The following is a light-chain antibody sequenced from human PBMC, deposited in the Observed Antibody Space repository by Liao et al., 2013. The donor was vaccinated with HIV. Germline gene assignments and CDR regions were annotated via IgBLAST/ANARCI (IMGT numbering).Light chain of an antibody. Sequence: SYVLTQVPSASVAPGRTASITCGGDSIGSKSVHWYQQRPGQAPMLVIYYDSDRPSGIPERFSGSNSGNTATLTISGTQPVDEAEYFCQAWDSSAEVVFGGGTTLTVL. J-gene: IGLJ2*01. CDR2: YDS. CDR1: SIGSKS. V-gene: IGLV3-21*01. CDR3: QAWDSSAEVV.